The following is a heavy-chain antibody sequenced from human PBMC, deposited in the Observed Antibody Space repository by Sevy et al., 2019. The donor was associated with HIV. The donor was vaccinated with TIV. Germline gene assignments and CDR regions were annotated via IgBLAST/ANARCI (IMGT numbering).Heavy chain of an antibody. CDR1: GFAFSNYYA. CDR2: ISYDGSDK. CDR3: ARPRANYVDHYFFYAMDV. V-gene: IGHV3-30-3*01. J-gene: IGHJ6*02. D-gene: IGHD4-17*01. Sequence: GGYLRLSCVASGFAFSNYYAMHWVRQAPGKGLEWVALISYDGSDKYYADSVKGRFTISRDKFKNTRFLQMNSLTKEDTAVYYCARPRANYVDHYFFYAMDVWGHGTTVTVSS.